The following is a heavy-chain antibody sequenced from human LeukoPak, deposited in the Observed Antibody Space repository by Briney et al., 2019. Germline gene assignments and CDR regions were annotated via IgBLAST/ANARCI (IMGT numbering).Heavy chain of an antibody. CDR3: ARAVYYSNYLGY. V-gene: IGHV3-74*01. D-gene: IGHD3-10*01. Sequence: PGGSLRLSCAASGFTFSSYWMHWVRQAPGKGLVWVSRINSDGSSTNYADSAKGRFTISRDNAKNTLYLQMNSLRAEDTAIYYCARAVYYSNYLGYWGQGTLVTVSS. J-gene: IGHJ4*01. CDR1: GFTFSSYW. CDR2: INSDGSST.